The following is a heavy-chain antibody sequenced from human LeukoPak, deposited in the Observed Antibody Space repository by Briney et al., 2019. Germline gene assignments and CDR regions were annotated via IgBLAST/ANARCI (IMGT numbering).Heavy chain of an antibody. CDR3: ARGAGWSDP. V-gene: IGHV4-39*01. CDR2: IYYSGST. J-gene: IGHJ5*02. CDR1: GGSISSSSYY. Sequence: SETLSLTCTVSGGSISSSSYYWGWIRQPPGKGLEWIGSIYYSGSTYYNPSLKSRVTISVDTSKNQFSLKLSSVTAADTAVYYCARGAGWSDPWGQGTLVTVSS. D-gene: IGHD3-16*01.